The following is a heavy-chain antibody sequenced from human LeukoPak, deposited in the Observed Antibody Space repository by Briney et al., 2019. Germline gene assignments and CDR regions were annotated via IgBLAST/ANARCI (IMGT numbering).Heavy chain of an antibody. CDR3: ARVGYSSSWYEAFDI. CDR1: GFTFSSYG. CDR2: IWYDGSNK. Sequence: GGSLRLSCAASGFTFSSYGMHWVRQAPGKGLEWVAVIWYDGSNKYYADSVKGRFTISRDNSKNTLYLQMNSLRAEDTAVYYCARVGYSSSWYEAFDIWGQGTMVTVSS. J-gene: IGHJ3*02. V-gene: IGHV3-33*08. D-gene: IGHD6-13*01.